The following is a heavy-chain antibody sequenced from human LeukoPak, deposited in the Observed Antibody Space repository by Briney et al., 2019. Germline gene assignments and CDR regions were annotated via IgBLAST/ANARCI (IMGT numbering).Heavy chain of an antibody. CDR2: IKQDGSEK. Sequence: HTGGSLRLSCAASGFTFSSYWMSWVRQAPGKGLEWVANIKQDGSEKYYVDSVKGRFTISRDNAKNSLYLQMNSLRAEDTAVYYCARTWIQLWSPFDYWGQRTLVTVSS. D-gene: IGHD5-18*01. V-gene: IGHV3-7*01. CDR3: ARTWIQLWSPFDY. J-gene: IGHJ4*02. CDR1: GFTFSSYW.